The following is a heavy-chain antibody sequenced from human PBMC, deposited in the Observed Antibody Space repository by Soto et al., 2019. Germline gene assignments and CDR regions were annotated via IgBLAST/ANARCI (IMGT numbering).Heavy chain of an antibody. CDR3: ARGGYSSGYYYYGMDV. CDR2: IYYSGST. V-gene: IGHV4-59*01. J-gene: IGHJ6*02. D-gene: IGHD5-18*01. CDR1: GGSISSYY. Sequence: SETLSLTCTVSGGSISSYYWSWIRQPPGKGLEWIGYIYYSGSTNYNPSLKSRVTISVDTSKNQFSLKLSSVTAADTAVYYCARGGYSSGYYYYGMDVWGQGTTVTVSS.